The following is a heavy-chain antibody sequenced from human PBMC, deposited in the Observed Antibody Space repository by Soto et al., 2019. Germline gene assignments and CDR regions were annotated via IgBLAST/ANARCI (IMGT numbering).Heavy chain of an antibody. Sequence: EVQLVESGGGLVQPGGSLRLSCAASGFTFSSYSMNWVRQAPGKGLEWVSYISSSSSTIYYADSVKGRFTISRDNAKNSLYLQMNSLRAEDTAVYYCARDGEVLVAATRYFDYWGQGTLVTVSS. CDR3: ARDGEVLVAATRYFDY. J-gene: IGHJ4*02. CDR2: ISSSSSTI. CDR1: GFTFSSYS. V-gene: IGHV3-48*01. D-gene: IGHD2-15*01.